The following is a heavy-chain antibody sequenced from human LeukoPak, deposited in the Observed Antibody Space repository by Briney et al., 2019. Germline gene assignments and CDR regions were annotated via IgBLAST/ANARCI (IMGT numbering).Heavy chain of an antibody. J-gene: IGHJ6*02. CDR3: ARDTRIAVAGAYYYYGMDV. CDR2: IYYSGST. V-gene: IGHV4-31*03. CDR1: GGSISSGGDY. Sequence: PSETLSLTCTVSGGSISSGGDYWSWIRQHPGKGLEWIGYIYYSGSTYYNPSLKSRVTISVDTSKNQFSLKLSSVTAADTAVYYCARDTRIAVAGAYYYYGMDVWGQGTTVTVSS. D-gene: IGHD6-19*01.